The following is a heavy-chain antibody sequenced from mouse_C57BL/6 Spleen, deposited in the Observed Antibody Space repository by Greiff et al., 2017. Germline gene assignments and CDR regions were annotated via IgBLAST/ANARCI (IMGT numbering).Heavy chain of an antibody. D-gene: IGHD1-1*01. CDR3: ARAHYYRSSPLDY. J-gene: IGHJ2*01. Sequence: EVQVVESGPGLVKPSQSLSLTCSVTGYSITSGYYWNWIRQFPGNKLEWMGYISYDGSNKYNPSLKNRISIPRDTSKNQFFLKLNSVTTEDTATYYCARAHYYRSSPLDYWGQGTPLTVSS. V-gene: IGHV3-6*01. CDR2: ISYDGSN. CDR1: GYSITSGYY.